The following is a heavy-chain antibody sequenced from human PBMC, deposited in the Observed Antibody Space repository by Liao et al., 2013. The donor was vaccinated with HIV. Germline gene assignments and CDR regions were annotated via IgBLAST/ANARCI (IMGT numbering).Heavy chain of an antibody. Sequence: QVQLQESGPGLVRPSQTLSLTCNVTGASINGVSSYWTWIRQPAGKGLEWIGHLHSGGRTKYNPSLRGRVTMSVDTSKNQFSLSLTSVTAADTAVYYCARDSPAVAGVFDSWGQGTLVTVSS. V-gene: IGHV4-61*02. J-gene: IGHJ4*02. D-gene: IGHD6-19*01. CDR3: ARDSPAVAGVFDS. CDR1: GASINGVSSY. CDR2: LHSGGRT.